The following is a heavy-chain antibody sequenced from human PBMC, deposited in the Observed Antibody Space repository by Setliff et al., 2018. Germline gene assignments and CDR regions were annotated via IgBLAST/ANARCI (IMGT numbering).Heavy chain of an antibody. CDR3: AIDRSDYFGPAAYYSRYYGMDV. V-gene: IGHV3-11*01. Sequence: GGSLRLSCAASGFTFSDYYMSWIRQAPGKRLEWVPYISSSGSTIYYADSVKGRFTISRDNAKNSLYLQMNSLRAEDTSMYYWAIDRSDYFGPAAYYSRYYGMDVWGQGTTVTVSS. CDR1: GFTFSDYY. J-gene: IGHJ6*02. D-gene: IGHD4-17*01. CDR2: ISSSGSTI.